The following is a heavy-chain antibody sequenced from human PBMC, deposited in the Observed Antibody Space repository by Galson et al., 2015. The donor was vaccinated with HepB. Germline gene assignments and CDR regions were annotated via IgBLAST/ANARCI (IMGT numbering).Heavy chain of an antibody. CDR3: ARGVGRGRRYSNTWQKDYYDMDV. CDR2: FIPIFATA. CDR1: GGSFSTLA. J-gene: IGHJ6*02. V-gene: IGHV1-69*06. Sequence: SVKVSCKASGGSFSTLAFNWVRQAPGQGLEWMGTFIPIFATANYAQKFQDRVTITADKSTTTAYMELTSLRPEDTAVYYCARGVGRGRRYSNTWQKDYYDMDVWGQGTTVTVSS. D-gene: IGHD6-13*01.